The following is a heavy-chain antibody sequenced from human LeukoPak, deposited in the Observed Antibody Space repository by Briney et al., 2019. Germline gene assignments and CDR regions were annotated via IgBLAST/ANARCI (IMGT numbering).Heavy chain of an antibody. J-gene: IGHJ4*02. V-gene: IGHV3-20*04. CDR3: ARDPGDILVAGTFDY. Sequence: GGSLRLSCAASGFTFDDYGMSWVRQAPGEGLGWVSGITWNGGSTGYADSVKGRFTISRDNAKNSLYLQMNSLRAEDTAFYYCARDPGDILVAGTFDYWGQGTLVTVSS. D-gene: IGHD6-19*01. CDR1: GFTFDDYG. CDR2: ITWNGGST.